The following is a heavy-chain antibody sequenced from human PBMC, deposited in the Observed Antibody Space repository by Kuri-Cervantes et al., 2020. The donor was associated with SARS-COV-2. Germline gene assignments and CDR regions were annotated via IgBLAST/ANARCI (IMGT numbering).Heavy chain of an antibody. CDR3: ARGIVVVVAAMGYFDY. CDR2: INCYNDNT. J-gene: IGHJ4*02. D-gene: IGHD2-15*01. V-gene: IGHV1-18*04. CDR1: GYTFTNYG. Sequence: ASVKVSCKASGYTFTNYGISWVRQAPGQGLEWMGWINCYNDNTKYAQKLQGRVTMTTDTSTSTAYMELRSLRSDDTAVYYCARGIVVVVAAMGYFDYWGQGTLVTVSS.